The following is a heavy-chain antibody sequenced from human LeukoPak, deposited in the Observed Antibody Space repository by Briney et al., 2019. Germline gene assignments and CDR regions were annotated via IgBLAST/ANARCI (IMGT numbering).Heavy chain of an antibody. D-gene: IGHD3-10*01. CDR2: IKQDGSET. V-gene: IGHV3-7*01. CDR1: ELSFSNYW. Sequence: PGGSLRLSCGVSELSFSNYWVDCVRQAPGKGLEWVAFIKQDGSETSYADSVKGRFTISRDNARNSLFLQINSLRAEDTAVYYCATRGDLSWFGALRHWSQGTLVTVSS. CDR3: ATRGDLSWFGALRH. J-gene: IGHJ4*02.